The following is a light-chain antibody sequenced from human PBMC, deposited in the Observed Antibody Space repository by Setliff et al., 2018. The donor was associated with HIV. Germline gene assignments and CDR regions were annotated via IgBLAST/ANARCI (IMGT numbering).Light chain of an antibody. CDR3: SSYTNISTYI. J-gene: IGLJ1*01. Sequence: QSALIQPASVSGSPGQSITISCTGTSSDVGHYNYVSWYQQHPGKAPKFMIYDVSNRPSGISNRFSGSKSGNTASLTISGLQAEDEADYYCSSYTNISTYIFGSGTKVTVL. V-gene: IGLV2-14*03. CDR2: DVS. CDR1: SSDVGHYNY.